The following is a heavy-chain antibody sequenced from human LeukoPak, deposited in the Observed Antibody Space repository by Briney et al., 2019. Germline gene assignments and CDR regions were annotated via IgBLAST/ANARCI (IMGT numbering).Heavy chain of an antibody. CDR1: GFIFDDYA. D-gene: IGHD1-1*01. CDR3: AKDIGYNYVQESGFYY. CDR2: ISWNGGSI. Sequence: GGSLRLSCAASGFIFDDYAMHWVRQAPGKGLEWVSGISWNGGSIGYVDSVKGRFTISRDNAKNSLYLQMNSLRAEDTALYYCAKDIGYNYVQESGFYYWGQGTLVTVSS. V-gene: IGHV3-9*01. J-gene: IGHJ4*02.